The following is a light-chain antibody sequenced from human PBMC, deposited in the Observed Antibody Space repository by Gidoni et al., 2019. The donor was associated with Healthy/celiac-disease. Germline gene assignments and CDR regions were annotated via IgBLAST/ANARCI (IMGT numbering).Light chain of an antibody. CDR1: QSVSSY. CDR2: DAS. J-gene: IGKJ4*01. V-gene: IGKV3-11*01. Sequence: EIVLTQSPATLSLSPGERPTLSCRASQSVSSYLAWYQQKPGQAPRLLIYDASNRATGIPARFSGSGSGTDFTLTISSLEPEDFAVYYCQQRSNWPPLTFXGXTKVEIK. CDR3: QQRSNWPPLT.